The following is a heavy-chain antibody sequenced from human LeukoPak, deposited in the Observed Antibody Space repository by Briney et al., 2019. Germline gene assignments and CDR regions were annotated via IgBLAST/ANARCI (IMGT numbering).Heavy chain of an antibody. CDR3: AAGGVYDLFDY. CDR1: RYTLSDLS. V-gene: IGHV1-24*01. J-gene: IGHJ4*02. Sequence: ASVKVSCKVSRYTLSDLSMHWVRQAPGKGLEWMGGFDPGDGETIYTQKFQGRVTMTEDTSTDTAYMELSSLRSEDTAVYYCAAGGVYDLFDYWGQGTLVTVSS. CDR2: FDPGDGET. D-gene: IGHD5/OR15-5a*01.